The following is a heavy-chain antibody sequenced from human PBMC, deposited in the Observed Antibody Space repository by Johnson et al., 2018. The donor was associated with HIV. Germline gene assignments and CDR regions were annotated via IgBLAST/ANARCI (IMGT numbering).Heavy chain of an antibody. D-gene: IGHD3-10*01. J-gene: IGHJ3*02. Sequence: QLLESGGGVVQPGDSLRLSCAASGFTFSSYGMHWVRQAPGKGLEWVAVIWYDGSNKYYADSVKGRFTISRDNSKNTLYLQMNSLRAEDTAVYYCAKDYGAFDIWGQGTMVTVSS. CDR2: IWYDGSNK. V-gene: IGHV3-30*02. CDR3: AKDYGAFDI. CDR1: GFTFSSYG.